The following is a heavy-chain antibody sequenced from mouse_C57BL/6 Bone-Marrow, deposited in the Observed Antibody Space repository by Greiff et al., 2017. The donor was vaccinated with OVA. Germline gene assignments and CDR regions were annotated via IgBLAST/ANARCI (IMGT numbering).Heavy chain of an antibody. D-gene: IGHD1-1*01. J-gene: IGHJ2*01. Sequence: VQLHQSGPELVKPGASVKISCKASGYTFTDYYMNWVKQSHGKSLEWIGDINPKNGGTSYNQKFKGKATLTVDKTSSTAYMALRSLTSEDSADXYCARDITHYFDYWGQGTTLTVSS. CDR1: GYTFTDYY. CDR3: ARDITHYFDY. V-gene: IGHV1-26*01. CDR2: INPKNGGT.